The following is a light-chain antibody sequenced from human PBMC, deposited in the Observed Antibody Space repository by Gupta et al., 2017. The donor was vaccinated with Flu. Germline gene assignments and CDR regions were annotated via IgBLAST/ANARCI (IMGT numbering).Light chain of an antibody. J-gene: IGKJ1*01. CDR2: KAT. V-gene: IGKV1-5*03. CDR1: QSISSW. Sequence: DIQMTQSPSTLSASLGDRVTITCRASQSISSWLCWYQQKPRKAPKLLIYKATSLQSGVPSRFSGSGSGTEFTNIIRSLPEDDVATYYRQEYNSYLRTFGQGTKVEIK. CDR3: QEYNSYLRT.